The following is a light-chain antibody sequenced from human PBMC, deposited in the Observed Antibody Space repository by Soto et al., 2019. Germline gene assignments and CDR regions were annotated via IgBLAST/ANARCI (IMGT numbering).Light chain of an antibody. Sequence: EIVLTQSPGTLSLSPGERATLSCRASQSVSGIYLAWYQQKPGQAPRLLIYHASNRATGIPDRFSGSGSGTDFTLTISRLEPEDFAVYYCQQYGSSPYTFGQGTKLDIK. J-gene: IGKJ2*01. CDR2: HAS. CDR3: QQYGSSPYT. V-gene: IGKV3-20*01. CDR1: QSVSGIY.